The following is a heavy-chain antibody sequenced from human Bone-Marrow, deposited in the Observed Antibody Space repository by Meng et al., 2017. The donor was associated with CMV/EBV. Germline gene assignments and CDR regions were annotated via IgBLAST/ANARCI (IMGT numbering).Heavy chain of an antibody. CDR1: GFTFSSYS. V-gene: IGHV3-21*01. Sequence: GESLKISCAASGFTFSSYSMNWVRQAPGKGLEWVSSISSSSSYIYYADSVKGRFTISRDNAKNSLYLQMNSLRAEDTAVYYCARDRKPGYWGQGTLVTVSS. D-gene: IGHD1-14*01. CDR3: ARDRKPGY. J-gene: IGHJ4*02. CDR2: ISSSSSYI.